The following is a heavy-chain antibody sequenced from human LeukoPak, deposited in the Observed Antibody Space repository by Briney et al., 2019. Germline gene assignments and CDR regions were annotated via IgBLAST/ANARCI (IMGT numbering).Heavy chain of an antibody. J-gene: IGHJ4*02. CDR2: ISGYYGNT. CDR3: ARRGPVGGGWGFDY. V-gene: IGHV1-18*01. CDR1: GFTFTSYG. D-gene: IGHD6-19*01. Sequence: ASVKVSCKASGFTFTSYGISWVRQAPGQGLEWMGWISGYYGNTDSAQNLQGRVTMTRDTSTSTAYMELRSLTSDDTAVYYCARRGPVGGGWGFDYWGQGTLVTVSS.